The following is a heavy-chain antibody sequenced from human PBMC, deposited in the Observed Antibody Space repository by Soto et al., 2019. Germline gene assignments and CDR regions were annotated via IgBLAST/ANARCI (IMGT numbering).Heavy chain of an antibody. CDR2: ISQDGSRK. J-gene: IGHJ4*02. CDR3: GKELAFGDFWRGLEY. V-gene: IGHV3-30*18. Sequence: QVQLGESGGGVVQPGRSLRLSCAASGFSFSSYAMHWVRQAPGKGLEWVAVISQDGSRKKFAGFVEGRFLVFRDNSHNSLFLQMESLQPDDSAVDYCGKELAFGDFWRGLEYWGQGALVTVAS. D-gene: IGHD3-3*01. CDR1: GFSFSSYA.